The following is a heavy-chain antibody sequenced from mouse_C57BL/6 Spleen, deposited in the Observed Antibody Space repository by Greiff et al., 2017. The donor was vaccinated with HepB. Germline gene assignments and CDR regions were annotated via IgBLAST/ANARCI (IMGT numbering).Heavy chain of an antibody. CDR1: GYSITSGYY. Sequence: EVKLMESGPGLVKPSQSLSLTCSVTGYSITSGYYWNWIRQFPGNKLEWMGYISYDGSNNYNPSLKNRISITRDTSKNQFFLKLNSVTTEDTATYYCARGGNPEGFAYWGQGTLVTVSA. V-gene: IGHV3-6*01. CDR3: ARGGNPEGFAY. CDR2: ISYDGSN. J-gene: IGHJ3*01. D-gene: IGHD2-1*01.